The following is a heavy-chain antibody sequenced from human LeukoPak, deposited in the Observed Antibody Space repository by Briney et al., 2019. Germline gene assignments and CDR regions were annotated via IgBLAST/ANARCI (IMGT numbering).Heavy chain of an antibody. V-gene: IGHV4-4*07. CDR2: IYTSGST. CDR1: GGSISSYY. J-gene: IGHJ6*03. D-gene: IGHD4-17*01. Sequence: SETLSLTCTVSGGSISSYYWSWIRQPAGKGLEWIGRIYTSGSTNYNPSLKSRVTMSVDTSKNQFSLKLSSVTAADTAVYYCARESVTTSYYYYYMDVWGKGTTVTISS. CDR3: ARESVTTSYYYYYMDV.